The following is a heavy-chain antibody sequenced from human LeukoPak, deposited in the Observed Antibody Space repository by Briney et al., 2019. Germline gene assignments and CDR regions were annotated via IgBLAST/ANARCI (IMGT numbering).Heavy chain of an antibody. CDR3: TRDLVYSSSWSRVEPYYYYMDV. CDR2: IRSKAYGGTT. Sequence: GGSLRLSCTASGFTFGDYAMSWVRQAPGKGLEWVGFIRSKAYGGTTEYAASVKGRFTISRDDSKSIAYLQMNSLKTEDTAVYYCTRDLVYSSSWSRVEPYYYYMDVWGKGTTVTVSS. CDR1: GFTFGDYA. V-gene: IGHV3-49*04. D-gene: IGHD6-13*01. J-gene: IGHJ6*03.